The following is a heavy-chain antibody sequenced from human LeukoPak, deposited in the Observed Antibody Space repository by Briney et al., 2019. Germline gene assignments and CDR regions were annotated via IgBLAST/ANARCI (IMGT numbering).Heavy chain of an antibody. CDR2: INNVRSHI. CDR3: ARPVVPQGYHNYYYYYMDV. D-gene: IGHD2-2*01. J-gene: IGHJ6*03. V-gene: IGHV3-21*06. CDR1: GFTFSTSA. Sequence: GGSLRLSCAASGFTFSTSAMNWVRQAPGKGLEWVSSINNVRSHIYYADSVRGRFTISRDNANNVLYLQMNSLRAEDTAVYYCARPVVPQGYHNYYYYYMDVWGKGTTVTVSS.